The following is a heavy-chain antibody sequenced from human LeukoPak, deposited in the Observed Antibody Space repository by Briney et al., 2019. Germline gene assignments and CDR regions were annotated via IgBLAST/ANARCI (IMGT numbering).Heavy chain of an antibody. V-gene: IGHV3-23*01. D-gene: IGHD1-1*01. J-gene: IGHJ3*02. Sequence: GGSLRLSCAASGFTFSSYGMSWVRQAPGKGLEWVSSTSGSGDRTCYADSVKGRFTISRDNSRNTLYLQMNSLRGEDTAVYYCAKDVERYSSAFDIWGQGTLVTVSS. CDR1: GFTFSSYG. CDR3: AKDVERYSSAFDI. CDR2: TSGSGDRT.